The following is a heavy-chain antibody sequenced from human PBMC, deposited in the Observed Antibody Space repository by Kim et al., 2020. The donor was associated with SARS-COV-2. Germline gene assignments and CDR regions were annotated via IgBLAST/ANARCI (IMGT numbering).Heavy chain of an antibody. D-gene: IGHD6-19*01. J-gene: IGHJ4*02. V-gene: IGHV1-3*01. CDR3: ARGRIAVAVYFDY. Sequence: SPKFQDRVTITRDTSASTAYMELGSLRSEDTAVYYCARGRIAVAVYFDYWGQGTLVTVSS.